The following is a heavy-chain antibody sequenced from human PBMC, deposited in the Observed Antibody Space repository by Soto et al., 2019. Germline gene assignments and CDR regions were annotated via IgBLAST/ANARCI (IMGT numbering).Heavy chain of an antibody. V-gene: IGHV3-30-3*01. CDR2: ISPDGSNE. CDR3: QRLGGDGFPPVDS. J-gene: IGHJ4*02. CDR1: GFNFNKYA. Sequence: QVQLVESGGGVVQPGRSLRLSCAASGFNFNKYAMHWVRQAPGKGLEWVAIISPDGSNENYADSVKGRVTISRDNSKNTVYLQTNSQTAEDTGVYDCQRLGGDGFPPVDSWGRGTLVTVPS. D-gene: IGHD2-21*01.